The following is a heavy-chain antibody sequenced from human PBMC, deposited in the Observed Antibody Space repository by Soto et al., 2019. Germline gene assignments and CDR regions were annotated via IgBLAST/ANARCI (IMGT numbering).Heavy chain of an antibody. Sequence: XETLSLTCAVAGSSISGSYYYWAWLRQSPGKGPEWIGSVFYTGFTSYNPSLESRVSVSVDTSKSQFSLKLSAVTAADTAVYYCATSQKGYNWNYFDHWGQGALVTVSS. CDR3: ATSQKGYNWNYFDH. CDR1: GSSISGSYYY. CDR2: VFYTGFT. V-gene: IGHV4-39*01. D-gene: IGHD1-20*01. J-gene: IGHJ4*02.